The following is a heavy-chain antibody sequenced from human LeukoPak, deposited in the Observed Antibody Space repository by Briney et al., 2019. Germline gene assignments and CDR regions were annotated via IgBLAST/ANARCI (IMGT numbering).Heavy chain of an antibody. CDR3: ARDCRIHYASSSEWSY. CDR2: ISSSGSTI. J-gene: IGHJ4*02. Sequence: GGALRLSCAASGFTVSSNYMSWVRAALGKGLECVSYISSSGSTIYYADSVEGRSTISRDNAKNTLYLQMNSLRAEDTAVYYGARDCRIHYASSSEWSYWGQGTLVTVSS. V-gene: IGHV3-11*04. CDR1: GFTVSSNY. D-gene: IGHD6-6*01.